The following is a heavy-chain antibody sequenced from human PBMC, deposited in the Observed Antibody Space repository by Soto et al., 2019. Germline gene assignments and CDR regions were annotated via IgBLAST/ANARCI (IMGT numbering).Heavy chain of an antibody. CDR2: VIPVFGTA. CDR3: SRGDATKIVVTTYYGMDV. CDR1: GGTLRNYG. D-gene: IGHD4-17*01. V-gene: IGHV1-69*12. Sequence: QVQLVQSGAEVKKPGSSVRVSCKASGGTLRNYGISWVRQAPGQGLEWMGGVIPVFGTANYAQKFQGRVTITADESTSTWSMDVTSMKSEATAVYYCSRGDATKIVVTTYYGMDVCGQGTTVTVSS. J-gene: IGHJ6*02.